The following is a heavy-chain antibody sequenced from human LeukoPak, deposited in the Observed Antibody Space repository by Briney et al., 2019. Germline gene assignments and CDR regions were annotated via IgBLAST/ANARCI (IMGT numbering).Heavy chain of an antibody. J-gene: IGHJ4*02. CDR1: GGSFSGYY. V-gene: IGHV4-34*01. Sequence: SETLSLTCAVYGGSFSGYYWSWIRQPPGKGLEWIGEINHSGSTNYNPSLKSRVTISVDTSKNQFSLKLSSVTPEDTAVYYCAREPGGARYSGYDPFDYWGQGTLVTVSS. D-gene: IGHD5-12*01. CDR2: INHSGST. CDR3: AREPGGARYSGYDPFDY.